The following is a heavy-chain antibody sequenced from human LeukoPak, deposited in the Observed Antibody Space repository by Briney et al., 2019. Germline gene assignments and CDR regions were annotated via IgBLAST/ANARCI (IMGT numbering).Heavy chain of an antibody. D-gene: IGHD6-19*01. Sequence: SETLSLTCTVSGGSISSYYCSWIRQPAGKGLEWIGRIYTSGSTNYNPSLKSRVTMSVDTSKNQFSLKLSSVTAADTAVYYCARDSPYSSGWDYYMDVWGKGTTVTVSS. CDR2: IYTSGST. CDR3: ARDSPYSSGWDYYMDV. J-gene: IGHJ6*03. V-gene: IGHV4-4*07. CDR1: GGSISSYY.